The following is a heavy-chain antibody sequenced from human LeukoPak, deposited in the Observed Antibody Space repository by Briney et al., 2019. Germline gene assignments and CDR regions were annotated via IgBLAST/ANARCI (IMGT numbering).Heavy chain of an antibody. CDR3: ARDLGYCSGGSCTFRFDP. Sequence: ASVKVSCKASGYTFSSYGISWVRLAPGQGLEWMGWISTYNGNTNYGNTNYAQKLQGRVTLTTDTSTSTVYMELRSLRSDDTAVYYCARDLGYCSGGSCTFRFDPWGQGTLVTVSS. J-gene: IGHJ5*02. D-gene: IGHD2-15*01. CDR2: ISTYNGNTNYGNT. V-gene: IGHV1-18*04. CDR1: GYTFSSYG.